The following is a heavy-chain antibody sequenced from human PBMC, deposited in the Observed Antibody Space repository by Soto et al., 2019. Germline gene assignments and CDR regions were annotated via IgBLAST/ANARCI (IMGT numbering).Heavy chain of an antibody. J-gene: IGHJ6*02. CDR1: GYSFSDYS. D-gene: IGHD3-3*01. V-gene: IGHV1-3*01. Sequence: ASVKVSCKASGYSFSDYSINWVRQAPGQGLEWMGWINAGNGNTKYSQKFQGRVTITRDTSASTAYMELSSLRSEDTAVYYCANTARITIFGVVIKDYYGMDVWGQGTTVTVSS. CDR2: INAGNGNT. CDR3: ANTARITIFGVVIKDYYGMDV.